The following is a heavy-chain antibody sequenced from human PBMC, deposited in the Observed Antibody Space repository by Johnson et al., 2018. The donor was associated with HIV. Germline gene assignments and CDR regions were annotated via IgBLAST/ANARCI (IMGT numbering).Heavy chain of an antibody. Sequence: VHLVESGGGVVRPGGSLRLSCAASGFTFDDYAMHWVRQAPGKGLEWVSGISWNSGSIGYADSVKGRFTISRDHAKNSLYLQMNSLRPEDTALYYCAKDREGRAYCGGDCAFDAFDIWGQGTMVTVSS. D-gene: IGHD2-21*02. CDR1: GFTFDDYA. V-gene: IGHV3-9*01. CDR3: AKDREGRAYCGGDCAFDAFDI. CDR2: ISWNSGSI. J-gene: IGHJ3*02.